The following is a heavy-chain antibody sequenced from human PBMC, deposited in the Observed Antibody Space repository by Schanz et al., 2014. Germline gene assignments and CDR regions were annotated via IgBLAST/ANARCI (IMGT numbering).Heavy chain of an antibody. CDR3: ATDYSGGGCHI. D-gene: IGHD6-19*01. J-gene: IGHJ3*02. Sequence: QLVESGGGLVQPGRSLRLSCAASGFMFEDYDMHWVRQAPGKGLEWVSIVSHDGFTKHYADSVRGRFTLSRDNSKNTVYLQMNSLRAGDTALYFCATDYSGGGCHIWGQGTMVTVSS. V-gene: IGHV3-30*03. CDR2: VSHDGFTK. CDR1: GFMFEDYD.